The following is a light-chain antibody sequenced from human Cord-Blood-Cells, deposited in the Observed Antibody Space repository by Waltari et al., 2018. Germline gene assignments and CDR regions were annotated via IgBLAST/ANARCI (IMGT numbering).Light chain of an antibody. CDR3: QQNYSTPRT. J-gene: IGKJ1*01. CDR1: QCISSY. CDR2: AAS. V-gene: IGKV1-39*01. Sequence: DFQLTQSPSSLFPSVGDRVTLTRRSSQCISSYLIWYQQKPGKAPKLLIYAASTLQSGVPSRFSGSGSGTDFTLTISSLQPEDFATYYCQQNYSTPRTFGQGTKVEIK.